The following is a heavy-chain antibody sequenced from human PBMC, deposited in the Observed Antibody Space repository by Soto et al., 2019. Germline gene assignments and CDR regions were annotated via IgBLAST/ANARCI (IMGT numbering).Heavy chain of an antibody. CDR3: ARDFIRPSYDSSGYYDY. D-gene: IGHD3-22*01. CDR2: IIPIFGTA. J-gene: IGHJ4*02. CDR1: GGTFSSYA. V-gene: IGHV1-69*13. Sequence: SVKVSCKASGGTFSSYAISWVRQAPGQGLEWMGGIIPIFGTANYAQKFQGRVTITADGSTSTAYMELSSLRSEDTAVYYCARDFIRPSYDSSGYYDYWGQGTLVTVSS.